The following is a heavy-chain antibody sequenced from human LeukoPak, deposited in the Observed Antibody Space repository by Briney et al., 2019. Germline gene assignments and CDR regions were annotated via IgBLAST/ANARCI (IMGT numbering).Heavy chain of an antibody. CDR2: ISGSGGSI. D-gene: IGHD3-22*01. CDR1: GFTFSSYA. J-gene: IGHJ4*02. V-gene: IGHV3-23*01. CDR3: AKYYYDTSGYYSAGYFDY. Sequence: PGGSLRLSCAASGFTFSSYAMSWVRQAPGKGLEWVSAISGSGGSIYYADSVKGRFTISRDNSKNTLYLQMNSLRAEDTAVYYCAKYYYDTSGYYSAGYFDYWGQGSLVTVSS.